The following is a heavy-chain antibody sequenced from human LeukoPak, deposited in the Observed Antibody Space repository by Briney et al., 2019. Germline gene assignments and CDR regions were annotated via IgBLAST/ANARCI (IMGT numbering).Heavy chain of an antibody. D-gene: IGHD3-9*01. CDR1: GGSISSGDYY. V-gene: IGHV4-30-4*08. CDR2: IYYSGST. CDR3: ARDRYDILTGSYYYFDY. Sequence: PSETLSLTCTVSGGSISSGDYYWSWIRQPPGKGLEWIGYIYYSGSTYYNPSLKSRVTISVDTSKNQFSLKLSSVTAADTAVYYCARDRYDILTGSYYYFDYWGQGTLVTVSS. J-gene: IGHJ4*02.